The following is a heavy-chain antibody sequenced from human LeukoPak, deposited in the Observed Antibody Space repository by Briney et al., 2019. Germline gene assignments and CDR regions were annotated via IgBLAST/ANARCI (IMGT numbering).Heavy chain of an antibody. CDR3: AREGGIAAAGSLFDY. CDR1: GGSISSGGYS. V-gene: IGHV4-61*02. J-gene: IGHJ4*02. Sequence: PSQTLSLTCAVSGGSISSGGYSWSWIRQPAGKGLEWIGRIYTSGSTNYNPSLKSRVTMSVDTSKNQFSLKLSSVTAADTAVYYCAREGGIAAAGSLFDYWGQGTLVTVSS. D-gene: IGHD6-13*01. CDR2: IYTSGST.